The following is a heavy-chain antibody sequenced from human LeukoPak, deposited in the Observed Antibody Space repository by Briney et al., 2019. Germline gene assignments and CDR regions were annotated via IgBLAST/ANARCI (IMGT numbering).Heavy chain of an antibody. D-gene: IGHD3-10*01. J-gene: IGHJ4*02. V-gene: IGHV3-23*01. CDR2: ISGSGGST. CDR3: AKDRTPLLWFGESDY. CDR1: GFTFSSYA. Sequence: PGGSLRLSCAASGFTFSSYAMSWVRQAPGKGLEWVSAISGSGGSTYYADSVKGRFTISRDNSKNTLYLQMNSLRAEDTAVYYCAKDRTPLLWFGESDYWGQGTLVTVSS.